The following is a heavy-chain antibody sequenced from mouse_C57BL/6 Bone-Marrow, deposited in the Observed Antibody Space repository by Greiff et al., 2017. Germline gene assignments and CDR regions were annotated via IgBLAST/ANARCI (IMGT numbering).Heavy chain of an antibody. CDR1: GFTFSDYY. J-gene: IGHJ2*01. CDR2: INYDGSST. D-gene: IGHD2-1*01. CDR3: ARDGNYVFFDY. Sequence: EVKVVESEGGLVQPGSSMKLSCTASGFTFSDYYMAWVRQVPEKGLEWVANINYDGSSTYYLDSLKSRFIISRDNAKNILYLQMSSLKSEDTATYYCARDGNYVFFDYWGQGTTLTVSS. V-gene: IGHV5-16*01.